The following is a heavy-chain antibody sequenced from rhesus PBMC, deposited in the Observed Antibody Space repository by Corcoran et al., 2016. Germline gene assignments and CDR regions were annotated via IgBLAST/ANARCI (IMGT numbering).Heavy chain of an antibody. J-gene: IGHJ4*01. D-gene: IGHD2-21*01. Sequence: QLQLQESGPGLVKPSETLSLTCAVSGGSISSNYWSWIRQPPGKGLEWMGRIAGRGGTTDYNPSLKSRVTISTDTSKNQFSLKLSSVTAADTAVYYCARVGRYCTGSGCDARPFDYWGQGVLVTVSS. CDR2: IAGRGGTT. CDR1: GGSISSNY. CDR3: ARVGRYCTGSGCDARPFDY. V-gene: IGHV4-173*01.